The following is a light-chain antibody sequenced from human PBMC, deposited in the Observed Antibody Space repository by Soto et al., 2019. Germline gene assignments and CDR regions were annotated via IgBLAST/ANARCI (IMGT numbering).Light chain of an antibody. CDR2: GAS. Sequence: EIVLTQSPGTLSLSPGERATLFCRASQSVSTFLAWYQHKPGQAPRLLIYGASTRATGIPARFSGSGSGTDFTLTISRLEPEDFAVYYCQQYGSSPPLTFGGGTKVDIK. J-gene: IGKJ4*01. V-gene: IGKV3-20*01. CDR1: QSVSTF. CDR3: QQYGSSPPLT.